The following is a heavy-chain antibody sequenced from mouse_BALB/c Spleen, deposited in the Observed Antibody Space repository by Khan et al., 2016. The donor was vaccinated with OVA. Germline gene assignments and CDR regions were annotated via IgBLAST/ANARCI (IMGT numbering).Heavy chain of an antibody. CDR3: ARVYAGDPFAY. V-gene: IGHV5-4*02. D-gene: IGHD2-13*01. CDR1: GFTFSDYY. Sequence: EVELVESGGGLVKPGGSLKLSCAASGFTFSDYYMYWVRQTPEKRLEWVATISDGGSYTYYPDSVTGRFTISRDDANNNLYLQMNSLTPEDTAMYNSARVYAGDPFAYWGQGTLVTVSA. J-gene: IGHJ3*01. CDR2: ISDGGSYT.